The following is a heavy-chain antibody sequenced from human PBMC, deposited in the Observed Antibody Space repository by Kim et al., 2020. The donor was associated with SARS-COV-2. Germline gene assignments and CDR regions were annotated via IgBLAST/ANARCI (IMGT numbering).Heavy chain of an antibody. J-gene: IGHJ5*02. D-gene: IGHD6-13*01. Sequence: SETLSLTCAVYGGSFSGYYWSWIRQPPGKGLEWIGEINHSGSTNYNPSPKSRVTISVDTSKNQFSLTLRSVTAAATAVYYSARMPNYSSSWYFRWFDPLGQGTLVTVSS. CDR3: ARMPNYSSSWYFRWFDP. CDR1: GGSFSGYY. V-gene: IGHV4-34*01. CDR2: INHSGST.